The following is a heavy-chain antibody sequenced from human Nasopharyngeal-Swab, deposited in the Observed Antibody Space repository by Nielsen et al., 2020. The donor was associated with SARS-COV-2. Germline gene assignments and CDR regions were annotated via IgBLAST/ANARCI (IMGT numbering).Heavy chain of an antibody. D-gene: IGHD2-2*01. CDR1: GYTFTSYG. J-gene: IGHJ6*03. Sequence: ASVKVSCKASGYTFTSYGISWVRQAPGQGLEWMGWISAYNGNTNYAQKFQGRVTMTTDTSTSTAYMELRSLRSDDTAVYYCARVRREYCSSTSCYPGYYYYMDVWGKGTTVTVSS. CDR3: ARVRREYCSSTSCYPGYYYYMDV. CDR2: ISAYNGNT. V-gene: IGHV1-18*04.